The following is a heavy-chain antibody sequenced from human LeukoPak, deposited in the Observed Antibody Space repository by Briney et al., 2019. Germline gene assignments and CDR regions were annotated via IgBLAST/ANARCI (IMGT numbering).Heavy chain of an antibody. Sequence: GGSLRLSCAASGFTFSNYAMNWVRQPPGKGLEWFSALTISGGSTYYADSVKGRFTISRDNSKNTLYLQMSSLRAEDTAVYYCAKDVRYFDWLLNDYFDYWGQGTLVTVSS. CDR2: LTISGGST. D-gene: IGHD3-9*01. J-gene: IGHJ4*02. CDR3: AKDVRYFDWLLNDYFDY. CDR1: GFTFSNYA. V-gene: IGHV3-23*01.